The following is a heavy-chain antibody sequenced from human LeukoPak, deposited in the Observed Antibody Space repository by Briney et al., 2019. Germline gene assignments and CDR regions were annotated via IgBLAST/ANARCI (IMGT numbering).Heavy chain of an antibody. J-gene: IGHJ4*02. Sequence: PSETLSLTCTVSGGSISTYYWSWIRQPAGKGLEWIGRMYTSGNTNYNPSLKSRVTMSVDTSKKQFSLRLSSVTAADTAVYYCAREPVTGTSNFFDSWGQETLVTVSS. CDR1: GGSISTYY. CDR3: AREPVTGTSNFFDS. D-gene: IGHD6-19*01. V-gene: IGHV4-4*07. CDR2: MYTSGNT.